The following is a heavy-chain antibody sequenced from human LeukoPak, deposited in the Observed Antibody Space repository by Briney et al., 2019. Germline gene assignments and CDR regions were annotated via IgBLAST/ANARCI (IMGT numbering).Heavy chain of an antibody. D-gene: IGHD2-21*02. CDR1: GFTFTTYA. J-gene: IGHJ4*02. CDR2: IRGSGGST. V-gene: IGHV3-23*01. Sequence: GGSLRLSCAASGFTFTTYAMSWVRQAPGKGLEWVSGIRGSGGSTYYADSVKGRFTISRDNSKNTLYLQMNSLRAEDTAVYYCVREDTPATANYWGQGTLVTISS. CDR3: VREDTPATANY.